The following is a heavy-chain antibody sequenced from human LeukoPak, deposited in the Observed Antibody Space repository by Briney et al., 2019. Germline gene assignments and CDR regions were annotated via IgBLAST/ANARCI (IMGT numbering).Heavy chain of an antibody. CDR2: INWNGGST. CDR1: GFTFDDHD. D-gene: IGHD6-13*01. V-gene: IGHV3-20*04. J-gene: IGHJ4*02. Sequence: PGGSLRLSCVASGFTFDDHDMSWVRQAPGKGLEWVSNINWNGGSTGYADSVKGRFTISRDNAKNSLYLQMNSLRAEDTAVYYCARDRAAADLDYWGQGTLVTVSS. CDR3: ARDRAAADLDY.